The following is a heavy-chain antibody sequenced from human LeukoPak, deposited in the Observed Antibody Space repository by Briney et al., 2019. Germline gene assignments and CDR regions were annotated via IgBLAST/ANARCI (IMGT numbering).Heavy chain of an antibody. D-gene: IGHD1-26*01. CDR1: GGTFSSYA. CDR2: TIPIFGTA. CDR3: ARVQWEPYYYYYYYMDV. V-gene: IGHV1-69*01. J-gene: IGHJ6*03. Sequence: SVKVSCKASGGTFSSYAISWVRQAPGQGLEWMGGTIPIFGTANYAQKFQGRVTITADESTSTAYMELSSLRSEDTAVYYCARVQWEPYYYYYYYMDVWGKGTTVTVSS.